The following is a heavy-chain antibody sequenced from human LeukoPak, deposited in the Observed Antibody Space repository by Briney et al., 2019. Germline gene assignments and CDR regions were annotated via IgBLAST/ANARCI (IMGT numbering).Heavy chain of an antibody. CDR2: IYYTGTT. J-gene: IGHJ4*02. V-gene: IGHV4-39*01. CDR1: GGSINNTNYY. Sequence: SETLSLTCTVSGGSINNTNYYWAWIRQPPGRGLEWIGSIYYTGTTFDNPSLKSRVTISVDTSKNQFSLKLSSVTAADTAVYYCARHGGGDYVWGSYRQTPFDYWGQGTLVTVSS. CDR3: ARHGGGDYVWGSYRQTPFDY. D-gene: IGHD3-16*02.